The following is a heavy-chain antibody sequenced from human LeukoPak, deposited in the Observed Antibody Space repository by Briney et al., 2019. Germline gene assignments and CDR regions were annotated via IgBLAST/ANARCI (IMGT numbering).Heavy chain of an antibody. CDR1: GYTLTELS. V-gene: IGHV1-18*01. Sequence: ASVKVSCKVSGYTLTELSMHWVRQAPGQGLEWMGWISAYNGNTNYAQKLQGRVTMTTDTSTSIAYMELRSLRSDDTAVYYCARGNPYYDFWSGYNTYYYYGMDVWGQGTTVTVSS. J-gene: IGHJ6*02. CDR2: ISAYNGNT. D-gene: IGHD3-3*01. CDR3: ARGNPYYDFWSGYNTYYYYGMDV.